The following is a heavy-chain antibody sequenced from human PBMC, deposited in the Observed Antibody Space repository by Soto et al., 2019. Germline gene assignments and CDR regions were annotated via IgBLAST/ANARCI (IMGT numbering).Heavy chain of an antibody. CDR2: IKSEGSGGAT. CDR1: GLIFGDAW. CDR3: AWSGFHWLDS. Sequence: GGSLRLSCAATGLIFGDAWMAWGRQAPGKGLEWVALIKSEGSGGATYYAAPVKGRFTISRDDSQNTVFLQMNTLKTEDTAVYYCAWSGFHWLDSCGQGTLVTVSS. D-gene: IGHD3-3*01. J-gene: IGHJ5*01. V-gene: IGHV3-15*01.